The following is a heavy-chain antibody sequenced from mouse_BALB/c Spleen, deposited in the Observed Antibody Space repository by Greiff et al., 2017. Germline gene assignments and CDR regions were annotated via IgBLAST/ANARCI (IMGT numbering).Heavy chain of an antibody. Sequence: EVKLVVSGGGLVQPKGSLKLSCAASGFTFNTYAMNWVRQAPGKGLEWVARIRSKSNNYATYHADSVKDRFTISRDDSQSMLYLQMNNLKTEDTAMYYCVRQGYYGSSYDAMDYWGQGTSVTVSS. V-gene: IGHV10-1*02. J-gene: IGHJ4*01. CDR2: IRSKSNNYAT. CDR3: VRQGYYGSSYDAMDY. D-gene: IGHD1-1*01. CDR1: GFTFNTYA.